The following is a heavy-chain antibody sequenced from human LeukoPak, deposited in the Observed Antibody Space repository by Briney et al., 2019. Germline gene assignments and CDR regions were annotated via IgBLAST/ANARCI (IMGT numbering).Heavy chain of an antibody. Sequence: SETLSLTCTVSGGSISGYYWSWIRQPPGKGLEWIGYIYYSGSTNYNPSLKSRVTISVDTSKNQFSLKLSSVTAADRAVYYCASSYSSGWCVGEYYFDYWGQGTLVTVSS. CDR3: ASSYSSGWCVGEYYFDY. V-gene: IGHV4-59*08. CDR2: IYYSGST. J-gene: IGHJ4*02. CDR1: GGSISGYY. D-gene: IGHD6-19*01.